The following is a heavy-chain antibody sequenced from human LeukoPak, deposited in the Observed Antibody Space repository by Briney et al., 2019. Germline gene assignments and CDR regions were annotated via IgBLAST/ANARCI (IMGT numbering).Heavy chain of an antibody. Sequence: PSETLSLTCTVSGGSISSSSYYWGWIRQPPGKGLEWIGSIYYSGSTYYNPSLKSRVTISVDTSKNQFSLKLSSVTAADTAVYYCARVVETDWFDPWGREPWSPSPQ. V-gene: IGHV4-39*07. D-gene: IGHD5-24*01. CDR3: ARVVETDWFDP. J-gene: IGHJ5*02. CDR2: IYYSGST. CDR1: GGSISSSSYY.